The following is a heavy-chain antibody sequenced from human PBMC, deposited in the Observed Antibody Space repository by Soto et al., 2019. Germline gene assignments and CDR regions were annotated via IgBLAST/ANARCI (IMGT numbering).Heavy chain of an antibody. Sequence: EVQLVESGGGLVQPGGSLRLSCAASGFTFSSYSMNWVRQAPGKGLEWVSYISSSGSTIYYADSVKGRFTISRDNAKNSLYLQMNSLRAEDTAVYYCAGVPPHYYGDYYYYYMDVWGKGTTVTVSS. J-gene: IGHJ6*03. CDR3: AGVPPHYYGDYYYYYMDV. V-gene: IGHV3-48*01. CDR2: ISSSGSTI. D-gene: IGHD4-17*01. CDR1: GFTFSSYS.